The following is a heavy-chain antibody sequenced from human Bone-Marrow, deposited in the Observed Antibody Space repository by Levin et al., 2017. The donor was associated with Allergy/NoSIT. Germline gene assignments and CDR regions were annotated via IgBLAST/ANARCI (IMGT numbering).Heavy chain of an antibody. CDR2: VSYSGIT. J-gene: IGHJ3*01. CDR1: GGSISSGIYF. V-gene: IGHV4-31*03. Sequence: TSSETLSLTCTVSGGSISSGIYFWSWVRQLPGKGLEWIGYVSYSGITFYNQSLKSRVTISGDTSKNLFSLTLNSVTAADTAIYYCARGITVVGVVLAVNDAFDVWGQGTMVTVSS. D-gene: IGHD3-3*01. CDR3: ARGITVVGVVLAVNDAFDV.